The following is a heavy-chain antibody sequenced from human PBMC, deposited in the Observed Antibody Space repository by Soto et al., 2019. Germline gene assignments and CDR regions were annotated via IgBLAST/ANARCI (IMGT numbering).Heavy chain of an antibody. CDR1: GGSISSGGYS. CDR2: MYHSGST. V-gene: IGHV4-30-2*01. J-gene: IGHJ5*02. CDR3: ARQAFSPWFDP. Sequence: PSETLSLTCAVSGGSISSGGYSWSWIRQPPGKGLEWIGYMYHSGSTYYNPSLKSRVTISIDRSKNQFSLKLSSVTAADTAVYYCARQAFSPWFDPWGQGTLVTVSS.